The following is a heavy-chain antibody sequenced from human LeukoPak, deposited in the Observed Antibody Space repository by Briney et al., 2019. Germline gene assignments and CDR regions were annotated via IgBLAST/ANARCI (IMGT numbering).Heavy chain of an antibody. CDR3: ARDPVVGGTLHYFDY. J-gene: IGHJ4*02. D-gene: IGHD2-2*01. V-gene: IGHV1-2*02. Sequence: GASVKVSCKASGYTFTGYYIHWVRQAPGQGLEWMGWINPNSGVTNYAQRFQGRVTMTRDTSISTAYMELSRLRSDDTAVYYCARDPVVGGTLHYFDYWDQGTLVTVSS. CDR1: GYTFTGYY. CDR2: INPNSGVT.